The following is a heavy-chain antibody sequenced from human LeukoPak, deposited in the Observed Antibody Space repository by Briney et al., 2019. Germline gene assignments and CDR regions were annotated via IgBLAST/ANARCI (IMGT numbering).Heavy chain of an antibody. CDR2: ISGSGGYT. D-gene: IGHD5-18*01. Sequence: GGTLRLSCAASGFTFSNYGMSWVRQAPGKGLEWVSAISGSGGYTYYADSVKGRFTMSRDNSQNTLYLQMSSLRAEDTAVYYCAKDRLKYTYGRTNWFDPWGQGTLVTVSS. CDR1: GFTFSNYG. CDR3: AKDRLKYTYGRTNWFDP. J-gene: IGHJ5*02. V-gene: IGHV3-23*01.